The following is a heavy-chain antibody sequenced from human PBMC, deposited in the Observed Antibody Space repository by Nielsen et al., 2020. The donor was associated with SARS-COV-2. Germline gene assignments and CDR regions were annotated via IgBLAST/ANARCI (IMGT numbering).Heavy chain of an antibody. CDR1: GGTFSSYD. V-gene: IGHV1-8*02. Sequence: ASVKVSCKASGGTFSSYDINWVRQATGQGLEWMGWMNPNSGNTGYAQKFQGRVTMTRNTSISTAYMELSSLRSEDTAVYYCARVTMIGGAFDIWGQGTMVTVSS. CDR3: ARVTMIGGAFDI. J-gene: IGHJ3*02. CDR2: MNPNSGNT. D-gene: IGHD3-22*01.